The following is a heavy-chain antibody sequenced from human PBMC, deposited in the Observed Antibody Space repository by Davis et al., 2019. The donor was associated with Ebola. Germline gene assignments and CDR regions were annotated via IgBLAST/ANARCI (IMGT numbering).Heavy chain of an antibody. D-gene: IGHD3-3*01. CDR3: ARRPRITIFGVVNTYYYYYMDV. V-gene: IGHV4-34*01. CDR1: GGSFSGYY. J-gene: IGHJ6*03. Sequence: PGGSLRLSCAVYGGSFSGYYWSWIRQPPGKGLEWIGEINHSGSTNYNPSLKSRVTISVDTSKNQFSLKLSSVTAADTAVYYCARRPRITIFGVVNTYYYYYMDVWGKGTTVTVSS. CDR2: INHSGST.